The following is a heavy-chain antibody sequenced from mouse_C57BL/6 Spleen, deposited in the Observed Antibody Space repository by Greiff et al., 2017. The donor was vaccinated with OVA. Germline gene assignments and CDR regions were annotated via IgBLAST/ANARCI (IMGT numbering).Heavy chain of an antibody. CDR3: AILGIWDAMDY. Sequence: QVQLQQSGAELVKPGASVKVSCKASGYTFTSYWMHWVKQRPGQGLEWIGRIHPSDSDTNYNQKFKGKATLTVDKSSSTAYMQLSSLTSEDSAVLYCAILGIWDAMDYWGQGTSVTVSS. J-gene: IGHJ4*01. CDR1: GYTFTSYW. D-gene: IGHD4-1*01. V-gene: IGHV1-74*01. CDR2: IHPSDSDT.